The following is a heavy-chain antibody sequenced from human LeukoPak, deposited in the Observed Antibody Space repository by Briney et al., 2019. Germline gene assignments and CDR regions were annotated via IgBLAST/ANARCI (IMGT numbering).Heavy chain of an antibody. D-gene: IGHD5-24*01. CDR2: ISSGGSTT. V-gene: IGHV3-74*01. Sequence: PGGSLRLSCAASGFTFSSQWMHWVRQAPGKGLVWVSYISSGGSTTSYADSVKGRFTIFRDNAKNTLYLQMNSLRAEDTAVYYCARPWGATTNFDYWGQGTLVTVSS. CDR1: GFTFSSQW. CDR3: ARPWGATTNFDY. J-gene: IGHJ4*02.